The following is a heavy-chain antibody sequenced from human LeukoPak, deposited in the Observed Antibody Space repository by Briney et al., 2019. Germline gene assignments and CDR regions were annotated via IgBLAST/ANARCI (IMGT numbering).Heavy chain of an antibody. V-gene: IGHV3-48*02. CDR3: VRDFVSRRGTFDY. J-gene: IGHJ4*02. CDR2: ISSSSSSI. Sequence: PGGSLRLSCAAPGFTFSNYAMNWVRQAPGKGLEWVSYISSSSSSIFYADSVKGRFTISRDNAKNSLFLEMNSLRDEDTAVYYCVRDFVSRRGTFDYWGQGTLVTVSS. D-gene: IGHD1-7*01. CDR1: GFTFSNYA.